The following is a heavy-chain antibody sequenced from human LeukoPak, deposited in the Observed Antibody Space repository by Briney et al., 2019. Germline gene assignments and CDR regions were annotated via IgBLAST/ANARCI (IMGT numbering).Heavy chain of an antibody. CDR1: GGSISNSNFY. Sequence: SETLSLTCAVSGGSISNSNFYCGWIRQPPGKGLEWIGTIYYSGSTYYNPSLKTRVTMSVDTSKNQFSLKLTSVTAADTAVYYCARGPYYYGSGSSYIHDYWGQGTLVTVSS. V-gene: IGHV4-39*01. CDR2: IYYSGST. D-gene: IGHD3-10*01. CDR3: ARGPYYYGSGSSYIHDY. J-gene: IGHJ4*02.